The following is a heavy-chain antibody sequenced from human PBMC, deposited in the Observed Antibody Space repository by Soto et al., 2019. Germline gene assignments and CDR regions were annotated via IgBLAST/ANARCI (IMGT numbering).Heavy chain of an antibody. Sequence: ASVKVSCKASGGTFSSYAISWVRQAPGQGLEWMGGIIPIFGTANYAQKFQDRVTITADESTSTAYMELSSLRSEDTAVYYCARDSGGYSSSWNWGQGTLVTVSS. CDR2: IIPIFGTA. CDR3: ARDSGGYSSSWN. D-gene: IGHD6-13*01. V-gene: IGHV1-69*13. CDR1: GGTFSSYA. J-gene: IGHJ4*02.